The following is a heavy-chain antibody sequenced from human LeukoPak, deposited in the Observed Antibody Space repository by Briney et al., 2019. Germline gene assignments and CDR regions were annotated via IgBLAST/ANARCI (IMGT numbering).Heavy chain of an antibody. Sequence: GGSLRLSCAASGFTFSSYAMSWVRQAPGKGLEWVSAISGSGGSTYYADSVKGRFTISRDNSKNTLYLQMNSLRAEDTAVYYCVSTTGYYMRREFDYWGQGTLVTVSS. J-gene: IGHJ4*02. V-gene: IGHV3-23*01. D-gene: IGHD3-9*01. CDR2: ISGSGGST. CDR3: VSTTGYYMRREFDY. CDR1: GFTFSSYA.